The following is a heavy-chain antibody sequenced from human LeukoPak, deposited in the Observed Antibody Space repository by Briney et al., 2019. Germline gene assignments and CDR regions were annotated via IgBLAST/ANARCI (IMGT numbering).Heavy chain of an antibody. J-gene: IGHJ4*02. CDR2: MNPNSGNT. D-gene: IGHD1-26*01. V-gene: IGHV1-8*01. CDR1: GYTFTSYD. Sequence: VASVKVSCKASGYTFTSYDINWVRQAPGQGLEWMGWMNPNSGNTGYVQKFQGRVTMTRDTSISTAYMELSRLRSDDTAVYYCARLVGAPPFEDTDYWGQGTLVTVSS. CDR3: ARLVGAPPFEDTDY.